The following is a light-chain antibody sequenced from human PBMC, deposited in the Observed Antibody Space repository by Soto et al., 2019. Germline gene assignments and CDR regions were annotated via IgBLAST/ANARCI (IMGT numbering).Light chain of an antibody. Sequence: DIQLTQSPSLLSASVGDRVTITCRASQDISSYLAWYQQKPGRAPELLIHGAHSLHSGVPSRFSGSGSGTEFSLTISSLQPEDFETYYCQQLNSYQLSFGRGTKADI. CDR3: QQLNSYQLS. V-gene: IGKV1-9*01. J-gene: IGKJ4*01. CDR2: GAH. CDR1: QDISSY.